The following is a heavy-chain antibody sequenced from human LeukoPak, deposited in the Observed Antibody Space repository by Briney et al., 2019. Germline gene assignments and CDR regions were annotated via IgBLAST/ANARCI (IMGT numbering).Heavy chain of an antibody. CDR3: ARLSTYYDFWSGYSSDHYYYYYMDV. Sequence: SETLSLTCTVSGGSISSYYWSWIRQPPGKGLEWIGYIYYSGSTNYNPSLKSRVTISVDTSKNQFSLKLSSVTAADTAVYYCARLSTYYDFWSGYSSDHYYYYYMDVWGKGTTVTVSS. J-gene: IGHJ6*03. CDR2: IYYSGST. V-gene: IGHV4-59*01. D-gene: IGHD3-3*01. CDR1: GGSISSYY.